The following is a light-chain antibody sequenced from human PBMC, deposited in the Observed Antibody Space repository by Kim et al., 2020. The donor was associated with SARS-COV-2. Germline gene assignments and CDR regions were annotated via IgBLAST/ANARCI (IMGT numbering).Light chain of an antibody. Sequence: SYELTQPPSVSVSPGQTASITCSGYKLGDKYVSWYQQKPGQSPVVVIYQDNQLPSGIPERFSGSNSGNTATLTISGTQAMDEADSYCKAWDSSTHNYVFG. J-gene: IGLJ1*01. CDR3: KAWDSSTHNYV. CDR2: QDN. CDR1: KLGDKY. V-gene: IGLV3-1*01.